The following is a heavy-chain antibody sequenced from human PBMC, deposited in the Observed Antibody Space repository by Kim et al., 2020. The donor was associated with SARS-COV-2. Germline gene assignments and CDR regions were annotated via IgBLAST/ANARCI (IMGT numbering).Heavy chain of an antibody. D-gene: IGHD6-13*01. CDR1: GGSISSYY. J-gene: IGHJ4*02. Sequence: SETLSLTCTVSGGSISSYYWSWIRQPPGKGLEWIGYIYYSGSTNYNPSLKSRVTISVDTSKNQFSLKLSSVTAADTAVYYCARFTIAAAGDYWGQGTLVTVSS. CDR3: ARFTIAAAGDY. CDR2: IYYSGST. V-gene: IGHV4-59*01.